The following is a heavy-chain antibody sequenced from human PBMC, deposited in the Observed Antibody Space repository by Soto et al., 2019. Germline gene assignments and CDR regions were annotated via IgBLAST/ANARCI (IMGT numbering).Heavy chain of an antibody. Sequence: QVQLQESGPGLVKPSETLSLTCAVSGDSISTYYCMWIRQPPGKGLESIVFLYYGRSANYNPSLKSRVTLSVDTSTNQCSLTLSSMPAADTAVYYCALRSMAVVPEYWGQGTLVTVSS. CDR1: GDSISTYY. CDR2: LYYGRSA. J-gene: IGHJ4*02. V-gene: IGHV4-59*01. CDR3: ALRSMAVVPEY. D-gene: IGHD3-22*01.